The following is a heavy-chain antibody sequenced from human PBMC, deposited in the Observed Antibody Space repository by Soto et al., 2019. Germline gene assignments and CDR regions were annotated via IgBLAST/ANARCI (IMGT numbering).Heavy chain of an antibody. D-gene: IGHD6-19*01. CDR3: AKDLRAVDGTGDCFDY. CDR1: GFTFNRYT. Sequence: EVQLLESGVGLVQPGGSLRLSCAASGFTFNRYTMSWVRQAPGKGLELDSTINDSGCRTDYSDSVKGRFTISKDNSQNTLDLQMNSLTAADTAVSYSAKDLRAVDGTGDCFDYWGHGNLVTVST. J-gene: IGHJ4*01. CDR2: INDSGCRT. V-gene: IGHV3-23*01.